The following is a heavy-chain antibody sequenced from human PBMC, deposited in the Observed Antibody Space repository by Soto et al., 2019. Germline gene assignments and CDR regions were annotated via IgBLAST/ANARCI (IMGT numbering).Heavy chain of an antibody. CDR2: IYYSGST. CDR3: ARRDSSRHYRY. Sequence: QLQLQESGPGLVKPSETLSLTCTVSGGSISSSSYYWGWIRQPPGKGLEWIGSIYYSGSTYYNPSLKGRVSISVDTSTYQFSLNLSSVTAPDTAVYYCARRDSSRHYRYWGQGTLVTVSS. CDR1: GGSISSSSYY. V-gene: IGHV4-39*01. D-gene: IGHD2-15*01. J-gene: IGHJ4*02.